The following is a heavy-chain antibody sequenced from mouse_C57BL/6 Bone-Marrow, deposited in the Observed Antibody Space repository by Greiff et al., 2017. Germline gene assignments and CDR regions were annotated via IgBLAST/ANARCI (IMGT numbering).Heavy chain of an antibody. CDR2: IYPRSGNT. CDR1: GYTFTSYG. V-gene: IGHV1-81*01. Sequence: QVQLQQSGAELVRPGASVTLSCKASGYTFTSYGISWVKQRTGQGLEWIGEIYPRSGNTYYNQKFKGQATLTADKSSRTAYMELRSLTSEDAAVYFRARKGAQATAWFAYWGQGTLVTVSA. D-gene: IGHD3-2*02. CDR3: ARKGAQATAWFAY. J-gene: IGHJ3*01.